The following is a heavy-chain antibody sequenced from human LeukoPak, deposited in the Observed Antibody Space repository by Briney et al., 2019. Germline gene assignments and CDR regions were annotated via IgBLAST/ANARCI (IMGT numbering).Heavy chain of an antibody. CDR2: ISAYNGNT. Sequence: ASVNVSCKASGYTFTIYGISWVRQAPGQGLEWMGWISAYNGNTNYAQKLQGRVTMTTDTSTSTAYMELRSLRSDDTAVYYCARDNDYGDYVEDLYYYYGMDVWGQGTTVTVSS. D-gene: IGHD4-17*01. CDR1: GYTFTIYG. CDR3: ARDNDYGDYVEDLYYYYGMDV. J-gene: IGHJ6*02. V-gene: IGHV1-18*01.